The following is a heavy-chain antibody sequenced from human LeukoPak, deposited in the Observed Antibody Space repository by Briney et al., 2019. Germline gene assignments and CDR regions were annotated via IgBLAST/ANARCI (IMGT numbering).Heavy chain of an antibody. Sequence: SETLSLTCNVSGGSISHYYWSWIRQHPGKGLEWIGRLSYSGSTNYNPSLKSRVTISVDTSKNQFSLKLSSVTAADTAVYYCARGIGIAARDFDYWGQGTLVTVSS. V-gene: IGHV4-59*12. CDR1: GGSISHYY. J-gene: IGHJ4*02. CDR2: LSYSGST. D-gene: IGHD6-6*01. CDR3: ARGIGIAARDFDY.